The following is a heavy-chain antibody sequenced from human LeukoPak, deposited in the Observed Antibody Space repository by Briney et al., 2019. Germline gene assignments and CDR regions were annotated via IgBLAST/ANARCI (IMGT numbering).Heavy chain of an antibody. V-gene: IGHV3-30*18. Sequence: GGSLRLSCAASGFTFSSYGMHWVRQAPGKGLEWVAVISYDGSNKYYADSVKGRFTISRGNSKNTLYLQMNSLRAEDTAVYYCAKDPYSGYDFGWFDPWGQGTLVTVSS. D-gene: IGHD5-12*01. CDR1: GFTFSSYG. CDR3: AKDPYSGYDFGWFDP. CDR2: ISYDGSNK. J-gene: IGHJ5*02.